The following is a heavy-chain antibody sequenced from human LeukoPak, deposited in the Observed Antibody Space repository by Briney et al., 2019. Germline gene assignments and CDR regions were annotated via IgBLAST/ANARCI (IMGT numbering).Heavy chain of an antibody. J-gene: IGHJ6*02. Sequence: GGSLRLSCAASGVTFSTSAMSWVRQAPGKGLEWVSVIYSGGSTYYADSVKGRFTISRDNSKNTLYLQMNSLRAEDTAVYYCARERITMVRGVIYYYGMDVWGQGTTVTVSS. CDR2: IYSGGST. D-gene: IGHD3-10*01. CDR3: ARERITMVRGVIYYYGMDV. CDR1: GVTFSTSA. V-gene: IGHV3-53*01.